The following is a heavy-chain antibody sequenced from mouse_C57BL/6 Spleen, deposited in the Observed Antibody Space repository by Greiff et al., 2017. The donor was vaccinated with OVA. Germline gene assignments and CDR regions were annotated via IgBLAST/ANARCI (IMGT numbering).Heavy chain of an antibody. D-gene: IGHD3-3*01. J-gene: IGHJ1*03. CDR3: AKGLRRYFDV. Sequence: VQLQQSGPGLVAPSQSLSIPCTVSGFSLTSYGVSWVRRPPGKGLEWLGVIWGDGSTNYHSALISRLSISKDNAKSQVVVKLNSLQTDDTATYYCAKGLRRYFDVWGTGTTVTVSS. CDR2: IWGDGST. CDR1: GFSLTSYG. V-gene: IGHV2-3*01.